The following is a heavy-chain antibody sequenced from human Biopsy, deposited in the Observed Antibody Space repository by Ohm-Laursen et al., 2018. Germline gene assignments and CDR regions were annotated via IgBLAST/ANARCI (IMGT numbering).Heavy chain of an antibody. D-gene: IGHD2/OR15-2a*01. J-gene: IGHJ3*01. CDR2: INLDGSEK. Sequence: SLRLSCTAPGFTFSSYWMGWVRQAPGKGLEWVANINLDGSEKYYVDSVKGRFTMSRDNVKNSLYLQMNSLGAEDTAVYYCAKGRHTLLDAFDFRGQGTLVTVSS. V-gene: IGHV3-7*01. CDR3: AKGRHTLLDAFDF. CDR1: GFTFSSYW.